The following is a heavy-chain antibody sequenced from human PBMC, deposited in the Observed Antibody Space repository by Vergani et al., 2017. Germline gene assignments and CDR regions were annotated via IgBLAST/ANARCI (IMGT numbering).Heavy chain of an antibody. V-gene: IGHV3-21*02. CDR3: ARINYYGSSGYSLTRWHNWFDP. J-gene: IGHJ5*02. CDR1: GFSFSSYS. D-gene: IGHD3-22*01. CDR2: ISGSSSYV. Sequence: EVQLVESGGGLVKPGGSLRLSCAASGFSFSSYSMNWVRQAPGKGLEWVASISGSSSYVFYRDSVEGRFTITRDNAKKSVYLQMNSLRAEDTAMYYCARINYYGSSGYSLTRWHNWFDPWGQGTLITFSS.